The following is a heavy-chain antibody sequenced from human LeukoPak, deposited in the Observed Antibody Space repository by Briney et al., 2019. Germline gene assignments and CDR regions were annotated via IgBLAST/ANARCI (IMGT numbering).Heavy chain of an antibody. CDR2: ISAYNGNI. V-gene: IGHV1-18*01. Sequence: ASVNVSCKASGYTFTSYGISWVRQAPGQGLGWMGWISAYNGNINYAQKLQGRVTMTTDTSTSTAYMELRSLRSDDTAVYYCARDYDYVWGSYRSRGFDPWGQGTLVSVSS. CDR3: ARDYDYVWGSYRSRGFDP. J-gene: IGHJ5*02. CDR1: GYTFTSYG. D-gene: IGHD3-16*02.